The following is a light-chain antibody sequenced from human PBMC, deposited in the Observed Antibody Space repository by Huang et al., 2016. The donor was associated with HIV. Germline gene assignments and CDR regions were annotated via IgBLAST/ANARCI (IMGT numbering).Light chain of an antibody. J-gene: IGKJ1*01. CDR1: QSISKY. CDR2: AAS. V-gene: IGKV1-39*01. Sequence: DIQMTQSPCSLSASVGDRVTITFRASQSISKYLNWYQHEPGKAPNLLIYAASSLQSGVPSRFSGSGSGTDFSLTISSLQPEDYATYYCQQSYSTPTFGQGTKVEIK. CDR3: QQSYSTPT.